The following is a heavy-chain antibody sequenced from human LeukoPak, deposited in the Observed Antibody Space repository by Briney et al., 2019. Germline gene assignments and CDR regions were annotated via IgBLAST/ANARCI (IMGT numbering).Heavy chain of an antibody. CDR2: ISSSGTYI. CDR1: RFTFSTYS. J-gene: IGHJ2*01. Sequence: GGSLRLSCAASRFTFSTYSMNWVRQAPGKGQEWVSSISSSGTYIYSTDSVKGRFTISRDNAKNSLYLQMNSLRAEDTAVYYCARALTVAGTDWYFDLWGRGTLVTVSS. D-gene: IGHD6-19*01. V-gene: IGHV3-21*01. CDR3: ARALTVAGTDWYFDL.